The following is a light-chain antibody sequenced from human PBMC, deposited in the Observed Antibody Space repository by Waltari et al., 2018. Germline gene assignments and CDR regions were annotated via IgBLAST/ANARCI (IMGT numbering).Light chain of an antibody. CDR2: EVS. CDR1: QDVTNH. V-gene: IGKV1-12*01. Sequence: DTQMTQSPSSVSASVGDRVTITCRASQDVTNHLAWFQQKPGRAPKVLIFEVSTLQSGVPSRFSGSGSGTEFSLTISSLQPEDFANYYCQQGDSLPPTFGQGTKVEIK. CDR3: QQGDSLPPT. J-gene: IGKJ1*01.